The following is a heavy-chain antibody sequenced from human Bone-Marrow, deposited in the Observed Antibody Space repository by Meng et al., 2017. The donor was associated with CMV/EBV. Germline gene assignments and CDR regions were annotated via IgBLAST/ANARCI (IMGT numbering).Heavy chain of an antibody. CDR2: IYYSGST. CDR3: ARGNYGTR. V-gene: IGHV4-61*01. Sequence: SETLSLTCTVSGGSVSSGSYYWSWIRQPPGKGLEWIGYIYYSGSTNYNPSLKSRVTISVDASKNQFSLKLSSVTAADTAVHYCARGNYGTRWGQGTLVTVSS. D-gene: IGHD5-24*01. J-gene: IGHJ4*02. CDR1: GGSVSSGSYY.